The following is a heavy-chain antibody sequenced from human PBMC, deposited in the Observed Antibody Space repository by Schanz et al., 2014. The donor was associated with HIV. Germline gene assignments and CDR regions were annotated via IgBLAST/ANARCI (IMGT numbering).Heavy chain of an antibody. Sequence: QVQLVQSGAEVKKPGSSVTVSCKASGDSFTNYVISWVRQAPGQGLEWMGIINPSGGRTHYAQKFQGRVSMTADTSTSTVYMELRSLRSEDTAVYYCARDLGGDFWSSQGGLDPWGQGTLVTVSS. D-gene: IGHD3-3*01. V-gene: IGHV1-46*01. J-gene: IGHJ5*02. CDR3: ARDLGGDFWSSQGGLDP. CDR1: GDSFTNYV. CDR2: INPSGGRT.